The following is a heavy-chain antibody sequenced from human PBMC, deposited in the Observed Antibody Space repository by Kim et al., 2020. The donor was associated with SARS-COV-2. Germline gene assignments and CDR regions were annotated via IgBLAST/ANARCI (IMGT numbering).Heavy chain of an antibody. J-gene: IGHJ6*01. V-gene: IGHV3-9*01. Sequence: GGSLRLSCAASGFTFVDYGMHWVRQGPGKGLEWVSGISWTSGSIGYADSVKVRFSISRDNARNSVYLQMNSLRAEDTAVYYCAKGARRDVWGGYYHAMDV. D-gene: IGHD3-3*01. CDR1: GFTFVDYG. CDR3: AKGARRDVWGGYYHAMDV. CDR2: ISWTSGSI.